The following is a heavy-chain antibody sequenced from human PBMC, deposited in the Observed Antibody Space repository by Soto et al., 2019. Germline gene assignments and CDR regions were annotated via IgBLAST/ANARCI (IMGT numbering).Heavy chain of an antibody. J-gene: IGHJ6*02. CDR2: ISGYNGDT. CDR1: AYTFTRYG. V-gene: IGHV1-18*01. D-gene: IGHD2-8*01. CDR3: AKNGQPPYYYYGLDV. Sequence: QGHLVQSGAEVKKPGASVKVSCKTSAYTFTRYGISWVRQAPGQGLEWMGWISGYNGDTNYAQNLQDRVTMTIDTSTTTAYMELRSLTSDDTAVYYCAKNGQPPYYYYGLDVWCQGTTVTVSS.